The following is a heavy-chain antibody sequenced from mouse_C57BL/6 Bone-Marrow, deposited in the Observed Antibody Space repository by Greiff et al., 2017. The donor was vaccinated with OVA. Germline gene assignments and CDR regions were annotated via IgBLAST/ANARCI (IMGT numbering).Heavy chain of an antibody. J-gene: IGHJ3*01. Sequence: SGPELVKPGASVKISCKASGYAFSSSWMNWVKQRPGKGLEWIGRIYPGDGDTNYNGKFKGKATLTADKSSSTAYMQLSSLTSEDSAVYFCARSGYYGSSPACFAYWGQGTLVTVSA. V-gene: IGHV1-82*01. CDR3: ARSGYYGSSPACFAY. CDR1: GYAFSSSW. CDR2: IYPGDGDT. D-gene: IGHD1-1*01.